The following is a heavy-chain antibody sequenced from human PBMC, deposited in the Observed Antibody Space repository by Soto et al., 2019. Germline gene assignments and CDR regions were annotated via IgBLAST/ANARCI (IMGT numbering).Heavy chain of an antibody. CDR2: IIPIFGTA. CDR3: ARDLVADIVVVPAAGFYDP. J-gene: IGHJ5*02. D-gene: IGHD2-2*01. V-gene: IGHV1-69*13. Sequence: SVKVSCKASGGTFSSYAISWVRQAPGQGLEWMGGIIPIFGTANYAHKFQGRVTITADESTSTAYMELSSLRSEDTAVYYCARDLVADIVVVPAAGFYDPWGQGTLVTVSS. CDR1: GGTFSSYA.